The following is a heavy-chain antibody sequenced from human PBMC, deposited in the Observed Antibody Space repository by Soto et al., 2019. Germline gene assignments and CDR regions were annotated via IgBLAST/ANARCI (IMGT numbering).Heavy chain of an antibody. V-gene: IGHV1-69*13. CDR3: GRTWDIVLLVYAAPYYYYGMDV. CDR1: GGTFSSYA. D-gene: IGHD2-8*01. J-gene: IGHJ6*02. CDR2: IIPIFGTA. Sequence: SVKVSCKASGGTFSSYAISWVRQAPGQGLEWMGGIIPIFGTANYAQKFQGRVTITADDSTSTAYMELSSLRSEDTAVYYCGRTWDIVLLVYAAPYYYYGMDVWGQGTTVTV.